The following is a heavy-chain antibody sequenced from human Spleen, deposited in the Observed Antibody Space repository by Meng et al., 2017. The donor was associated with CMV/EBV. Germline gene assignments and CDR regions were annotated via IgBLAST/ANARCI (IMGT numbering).Heavy chain of an antibody. Sequence: ASVKDSCKASGYTFTGYYMHWVRQAPGQGLEWMGWIIPNSGGTNYAQKYQGRVTMTRDTSTSTTYMVLSRLRSDDTAVYYSASGHSNCIDPWGQGTLVTVSS. J-gene: IGHJ5*02. CDR2: IIPNSGGT. CDR3: ASGHSNCIDP. V-gene: IGHV1-2*02. CDR1: GYTFTGYY.